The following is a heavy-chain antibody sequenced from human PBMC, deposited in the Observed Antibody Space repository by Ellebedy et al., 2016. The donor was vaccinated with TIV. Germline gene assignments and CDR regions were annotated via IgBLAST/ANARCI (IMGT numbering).Heavy chain of an antibody. J-gene: IGHJ3*02. CDR3: SKAYYYGSGSYRPDAFDI. CDR2: ISYDGSNK. D-gene: IGHD3-10*01. CDR1: GFTFSSYA. V-gene: IGHV3-30*01. Sequence: PGGSLRLSCAASGFTFSSYAMHWVRQAPGKGLEWVAVISYDGSNKYYADSVKGRFTISRDNSKNTLYLQMDSLRADDTAVYYCSKAYYYGSGSYRPDAFDIWGQGTMVTVSS.